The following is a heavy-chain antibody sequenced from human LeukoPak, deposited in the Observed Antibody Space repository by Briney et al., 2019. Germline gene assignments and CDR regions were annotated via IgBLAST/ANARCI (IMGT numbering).Heavy chain of an antibody. V-gene: IGHV1-2*02. CDR2: INPNSGGT. Sequence: ASVKVSCKASGYTFIGYYMHWVRQAPGQGLEWMGWINPNSGGTHYAQNFQGRVTMTRDTSISTDYMELSRLVSDDTAVYYCARVAEEYCGSTSCPFDPWGQGTLVTVSS. CDR3: ARVAEEYCGSTSCPFDP. J-gene: IGHJ5*02. CDR1: GYTFIGYY. D-gene: IGHD2-2*01.